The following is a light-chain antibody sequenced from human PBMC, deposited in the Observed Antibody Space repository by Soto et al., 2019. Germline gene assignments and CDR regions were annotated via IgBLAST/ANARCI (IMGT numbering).Light chain of an antibody. V-gene: IGLV1-40*01. Sequence: QSVLTQPPSVSGAPGQRVTISCTGSDSNIGAGYDVNWYQQLPQTAPKLLIYGNINRPSGVPDRFSGSKSGTSASLAITGIQAEDEADYFCQSYDSSLVAWVFGGGTKVTVL. CDR3: QSYDSSLVAWV. J-gene: IGLJ3*02. CDR2: GNI. CDR1: DSNIGAGYD.